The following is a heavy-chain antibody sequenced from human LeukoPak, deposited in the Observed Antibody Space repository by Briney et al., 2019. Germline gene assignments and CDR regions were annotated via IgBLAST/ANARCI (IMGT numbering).Heavy chain of an antibody. CDR1: GGSISSGGYY. CDR2: IYYSGST. V-gene: IGHV4-61*08. D-gene: IGHD3-22*01. CDR3: ARLEYDSSGYWFDP. J-gene: IGHJ5*02. Sequence: SETLSLTCTVSGGSISSGGYYWSWIRQPPGTGLEWIGYIYYSGSTNYNPSLKSRVTISVDTSKNQFSLKLSSVTAADTAVYYCARLEYDSSGYWFDPWGQGTLVTVSS.